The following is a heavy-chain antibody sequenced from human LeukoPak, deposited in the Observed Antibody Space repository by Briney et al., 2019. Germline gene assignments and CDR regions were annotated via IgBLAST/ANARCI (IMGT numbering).Heavy chain of an antibody. CDR2: ISYDGSDK. CDR3: ARDNGWSADF. V-gene: IGHV3-30*04. Sequence: GGSLRLSCAASGFTFSNYVMHWVRQAPGKGLEWVAIISYDGSDKYYAESVKGRFTISRDNSKNTLFLQMNSLRVEDTAVYYCARDNGWSADFWGQGTLVTVSS. CDR1: GFTFSNYV. D-gene: IGHD2-15*01. J-gene: IGHJ4*02.